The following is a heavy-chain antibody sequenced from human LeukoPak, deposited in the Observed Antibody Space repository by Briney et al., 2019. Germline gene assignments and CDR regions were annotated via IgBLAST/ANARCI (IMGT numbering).Heavy chain of an antibody. CDR2: ISYDGSNK. V-gene: IGHV3-30-3*01. D-gene: IGHD1-26*01. J-gene: IGHJ4*02. Sequence: GGSLRLSCAASGFTFSSYAMHWVRQAPGKGLEWVAVISYDGSNKYYADSVKGRFTISRDNSKNTLYLQMNSLRAEDTAVYYCARDRHSGSYYGYFDYWGQGTLVTVSS. CDR3: ARDRHSGSYYGYFDY. CDR1: GFTFSSYA.